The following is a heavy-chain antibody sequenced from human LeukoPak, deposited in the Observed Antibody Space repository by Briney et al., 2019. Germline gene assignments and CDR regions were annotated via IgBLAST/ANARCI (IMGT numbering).Heavy chain of an antibody. J-gene: IGHJ5*02. Sequence: ASVRVSCKASGYTFTSYGISWVRQAPGQGLEWMGWISAYNGNTNYAQKLQGRVTMTTDTSTSKAYMELRSLRSDDTAVYYCARDGGGYSSSWYELDWFDPWGQGTLVTVSS. V-gene: IGHV1-18*01. D-gene: IGHD6-13*01. CDR3: ARDGGGYSSSWYELDWFDP. CDR1: GYTFTSYG. CDR2: ISAYNGNT.